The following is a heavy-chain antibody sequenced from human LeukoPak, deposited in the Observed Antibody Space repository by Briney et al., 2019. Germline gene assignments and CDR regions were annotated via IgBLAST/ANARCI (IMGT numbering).Heavy chain of an antibody. V-gene: IGHV3-30*02. CDR1: GFTFSSYG. Sequence: GGSLRLSCAASGFTFSSYGMHWVRQAPGKGLEWVAFIRYDGSNKYYADSVKGRFTISRDNSKNTLYLQMNSLRAEDTAVYYCAKDEAGEYYYESSGYYWGQGTLVTVSS. J-gene: IGHJ4*02. CDR2: IRYDGSNK. D-gene: IGHD3-22*01. CDR3: AKDEAGEYYYESSGYY.